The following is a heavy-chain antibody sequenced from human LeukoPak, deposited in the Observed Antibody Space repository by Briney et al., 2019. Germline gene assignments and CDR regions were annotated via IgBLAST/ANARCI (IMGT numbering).Heavy chain of an antibody. CDR1: GFTFSSYW. Sequence: PGGSLGLSCAASGFTFSSYWMHWVRQAPGKGLVWVSRINSDGSSTSYADSVKGRFTISRDNAKNTLYLQMNSLRAEDTAVYYCARVVTTYYYGSGSYYNPTYFDYWGQGTLVTVSS. CDR2: INSDGSST. V-gene: IGHV3-74*01. J-gene: IGHJ4*02. CDR3: ARVVTTYYYGSGSYYNPTYFDY. D-gene: IGHD3-10*01.